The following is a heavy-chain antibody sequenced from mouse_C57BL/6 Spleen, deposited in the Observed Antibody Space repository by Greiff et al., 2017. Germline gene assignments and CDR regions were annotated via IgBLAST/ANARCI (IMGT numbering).Heavy chain of an antibody. CDR3: ARGGDYDVFYY. D-gene: IGHD2-4*01. Sequence: QVQLQQPGAELVRPGSSVKLSCKASGYTFTSYWMDWVKQRPGQGLEWIGNIYPSDSETHYNQKFKDKATLTVDKSSSTAYMQLSSLTSEDSAVYLCARGGDYDVFYYLGQGTTLTVSS. CDR1: GYTFTSYW. V-gene: IGHV1-61*01. CDR2: IYPSDSET. J-gene: IGHJ2*01.